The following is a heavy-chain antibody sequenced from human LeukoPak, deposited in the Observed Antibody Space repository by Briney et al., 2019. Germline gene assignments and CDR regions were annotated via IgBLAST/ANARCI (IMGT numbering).Heavy chain of an antibody. CDR2: INPNSGGT. D-gene: IGHD3-22*01. Sequence: ASVRVSCKASGYTFTGYYMHWVRQAPGQGLEWMGWINPNSGGTDYAQKFQGRVTMTRDTSISTAYMELSRLRSDDTAVYYCARVMDYYDSSGYYYYWGQGTLVTVSS. V-gene: IGHV1-2*02. CDR1: GYTFTGYY. CDR3: ARVMDYYDSSGYYYY. J-gene: IGHJ4*02.